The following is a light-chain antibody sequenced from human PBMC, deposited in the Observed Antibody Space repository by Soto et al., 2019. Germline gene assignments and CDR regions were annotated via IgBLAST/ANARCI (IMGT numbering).Light chain of an antibody. CDR1: QTVSGNY. J-gene: IGKJ2*01. V-gene: IGKV3-20*01. Sequence: EIVLTQSAGSLSLSPGERATLSCRASQTVSGNYLAWYQQKPGQSPRLLIYGSSDRATGIPDRFSGSGSGTDFTLTINRVEPEDFAVYYCQQYGSSPPYTFGQGTTLEI. CDR2: GSS. CDR3: QQYGSSPPYT.